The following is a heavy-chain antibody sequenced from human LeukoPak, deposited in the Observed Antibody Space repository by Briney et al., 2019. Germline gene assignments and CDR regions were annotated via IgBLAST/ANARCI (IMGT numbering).Heavy chain of an antibody. CDR1: GYTFTSFD. Sequence: ASVKVSCEASGYTFTSFDINWVRRATGQGLEWMGWMNPNSGNTGYAQKFQGRVTMTRNTSISTAYMELSSLRSEDTAVYYCARARRVVAGSGFDPWGQGTLVTVSS. CDR2: MNPNSGNT. J-gene: IGHJ5*02. CDR3: ARARRVVAGSGFDP. V-gene: IGHV1-8*01. D-gene: IGHD2-15*01.